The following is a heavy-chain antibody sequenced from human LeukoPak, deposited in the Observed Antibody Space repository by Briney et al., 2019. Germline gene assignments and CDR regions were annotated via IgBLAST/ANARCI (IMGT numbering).Heavy chain of an antibody. J-gene: IGHJ6*02. CDR1: GFTVSSNY. CDR2: IYSGGST. D-gene: IGHD1-26*01. CDR3: ASGAATDGTQYYYYYGMDV. Sequence: GGSLRLSCAASGFTVSSNYMSWVRQAPGKGLEWVSVIYSGGSTYYADSVKGRFTISRDNSKNTLYLQMNSLRAEDTAVYYCASGAATDGTQYYYYYGMDVWGQGTTVTVSS. V-gene: IGHV3-66*01.